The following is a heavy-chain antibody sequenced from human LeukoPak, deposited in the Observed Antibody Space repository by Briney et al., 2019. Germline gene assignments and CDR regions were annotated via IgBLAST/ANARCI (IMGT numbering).Heavy chain of an antibody. V-gene: IGHV4-39*01. Sequence: KPSETLSLTCTVSGDSTSSSTYYWDWIRQAPGKGLERIGNISDSGTTHYNPSLKSRVTISGDTSKNQFSLKLNSVTAADTAIYYCATHRRSGSGGSENAFEIWGQGTMVTVSS. D-gene: IGHD5-12*01. CDR2: ISDSGTT. CDR3: ATHRRSGSGGSENAFEI. CDR1: GDSTSSSTYY. J-gene: IGHJ3*02.